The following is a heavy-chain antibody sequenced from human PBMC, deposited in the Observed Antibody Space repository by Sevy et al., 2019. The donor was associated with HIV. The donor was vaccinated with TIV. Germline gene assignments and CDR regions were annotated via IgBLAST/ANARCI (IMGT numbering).Heavy chain of an antibody. V-gene: IGHV3-30*14. D-gene: IGHD6-19*01. Sequence: GGSLRLSCAASGFTFSSHAMHWVRQAPGKGLEWVALNSYDGVIKYYAESVKGRFTISRDNSKNTLYLQMNSLRADDTAVYYCAREAGYSTGWSPGNYWGQGTLVTVSS. CDR3: AREAGYSTGWSPGNY. CDR2: NSYDGVIK. CDR1: GFTFSSHA. J-gene: IGHJ4*02.